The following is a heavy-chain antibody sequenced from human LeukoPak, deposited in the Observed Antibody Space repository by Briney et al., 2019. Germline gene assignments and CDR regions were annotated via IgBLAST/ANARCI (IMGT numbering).Heavy chain of an antibody. V-gene: IGHV5-51*01. Sequence: GESLKISCKGSGYSFTSYWIGWVRQMPGKGLEWMGIIYPGDSDTRYSPSFQGQVTISADKSISTAYLQWSSLKASDTAMYYCARLQPFASGTYRGWRGYFDYWGQGTLVTVSS. J-gene: IGHJ4*02. CDR1: GYSFTSYW. D-gene: IGHD3-10*01. CDR2: IYPGDSDT. CDR3: ARLQPFASGTYRGWRGYFDY.